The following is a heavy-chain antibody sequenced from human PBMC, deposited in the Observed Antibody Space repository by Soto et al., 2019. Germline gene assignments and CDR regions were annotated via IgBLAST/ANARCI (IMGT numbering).Heavy chain of an antibody. CDR2: IYYSGST. CDR1: GGSISSSSYY. D-gene: IGHD3-22*01. J-gene: IGHJ6*02. Sequence: SETLSLTCTVSGGSISSSSYYWGWIRQPPGKGLEWIGSIYYSGSTHYNPSLKSRVTISVDTSKNQFSLKLSSVTAADTAVYYCARRGITMTDYYGMDVWGQGTTVTVSS. V-gene: IGHV4-39*01. CDR3: ARRGITMTDYYGMDV.